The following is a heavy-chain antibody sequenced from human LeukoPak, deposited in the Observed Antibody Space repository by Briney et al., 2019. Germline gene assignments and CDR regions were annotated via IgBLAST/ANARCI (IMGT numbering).Heavy chain of an antibody. CDR1: GGSISSSSYY. CDR2: IYYSGST. J-gene: IGHJ4*02. D-gene: IGHD6-25*01. V-gene: IGHV4-39*07. Sequence: SETLSLTCTVSGGSISSSSYYWGWIRQPPGKGLEWIGSIYYSGSTYYNPSLKSRVTISVDTSKNQFFLKLSSVTAADTAVYYCARSRAAQAGYFDYWGQGTLVTVSS. CDR3: ARSRAAQAGYFDY.